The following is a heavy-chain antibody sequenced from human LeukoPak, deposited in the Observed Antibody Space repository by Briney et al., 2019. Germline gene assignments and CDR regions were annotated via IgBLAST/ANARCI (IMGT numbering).Heavy chain of an antibody. CDR2: IYSGGST. V-gene: IGHV3-53*01. D-gene: IGHD2-15*01. CDR1: GFTFGDYA. Sequence: PGGSLRLSCTASGFTFGDYAMSWVRQAPGKGLEWVSVIYSGGSTYYADSVKGRFTISRDNSKNTLYLQMNSLRAEDTAVYYCARGGTFPIFDYWGQGTLVTVSS. CDR3: ARGGTFPIFDY. J-gene: IGHJ4*02.